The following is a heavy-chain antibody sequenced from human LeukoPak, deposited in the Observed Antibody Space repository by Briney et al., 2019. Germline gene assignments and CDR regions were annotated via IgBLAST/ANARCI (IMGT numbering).Heavy chain of an antibody. CDR3: ARTHYYYDTSGYYYPFDY. J-gene: IGHJ4*02. V-gene: IGHV5-10-1*01. D-gene: IGHD3-22*01. Sequence: GESLKISCKGSGYTFTNYWISWVRQMPGKGLEWMGRIDPRDSYTNYSPSFQGRVTISVDKSIGTAYLQWGSLRASDTAMYYCARTHYYYDTSGYYYPFDYWGQGTLVTVSS. CDR2: IDPRDSYT. CDR1: GYTFTNYW.